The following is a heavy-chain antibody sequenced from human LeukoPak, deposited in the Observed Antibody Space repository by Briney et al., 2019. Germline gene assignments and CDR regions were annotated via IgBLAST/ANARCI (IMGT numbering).Heavy chain of an antibody. CDR1: GFTFSGSV. CDR3: TTGSYDH. D-gene: IGHD3-9*01. J-gene: IGHJ4*02. Sequence: GGSLRLSCEASGFTFSGSVMHWVRQASGKGVEWVGRIRNKHLNYVTAYGASVKGNFTISRDDSKNTAYLQMNSLKTEDTAIYYCTTGSYDHCGQGTLVTVSS. CDR2: IRNKHLNYVT. V-gene: IGHV3-73*01.